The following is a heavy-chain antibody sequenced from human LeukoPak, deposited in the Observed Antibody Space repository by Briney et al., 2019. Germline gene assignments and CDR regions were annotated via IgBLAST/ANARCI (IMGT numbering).Heavy chain of an antibody. CDR2: ISAYNGNT. CDR1: GYTFTSYG. V-gene: IGHV1-18*01. J-gene: IGHJ4*02. D-gene: IGHD4-23*01. Sequence: ASVKVCCKASGYTFTSYGISWVRQAPGQGLEWMGWISAYNGNTNYAQKLQGRVTMTTDTSTSTAYMELRSLRSDDTAVYYCARSSGYTTVVTIDYWGQGTLVTVSS. CDR3: ARSSGYTTVVTIDY.